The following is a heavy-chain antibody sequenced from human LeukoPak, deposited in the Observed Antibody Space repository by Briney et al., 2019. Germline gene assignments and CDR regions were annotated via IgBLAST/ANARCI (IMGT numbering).Heavy chain of an antibody. D-gene: IGHD2-21*02. Sequence: ASVKVSCKASGYTFTDYYIHWVRQAPGQGREWMGWINPNSGGINFAQRIQGRVTMTRDTSISTAYMELSRLRSDDTAVYYCARDLSELDLAYCGGDCQYYFDYWGQGTLVTVSS. CDR1: GYTFTDYY. V-gene: IGHV1-2*02. CDR3: ARDLSELDLAYCGGDCQYYFDY. CDR2: INPNSGGI. J-gene: IGHJ4*02.